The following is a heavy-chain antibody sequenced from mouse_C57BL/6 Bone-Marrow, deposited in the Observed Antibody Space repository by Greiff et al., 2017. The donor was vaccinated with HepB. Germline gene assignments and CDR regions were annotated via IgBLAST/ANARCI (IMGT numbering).Heavy chain of an antibody. J-gene: IGHJ3*01. CDR1: GFTFSSYG. V-gene: IGHV5-6*01. CDR2: ISSGGSYT. D-gene: IGHD3-2*02. Sequence: EVMLVESGGDLVKPGGSLKLSCAASGFTFSSYGMSWVRQTPDKRLEWVATISSGGSYTYYPDSVKGRFTISRDNAKNTLYLQMSSLKSEDTAMYYCARQRLRLSAYWGQGTLVTVSA. CDR3: ARQRLRLSAY.